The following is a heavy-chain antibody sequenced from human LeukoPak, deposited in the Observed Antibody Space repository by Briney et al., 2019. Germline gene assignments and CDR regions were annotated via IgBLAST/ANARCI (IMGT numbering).Heavy chain of an antibody. V-gene: IGHV4-34*01. CDR2: INHSGST. J-gene: IGHJ4*02. CDR3: ASNGYCSGGSCYWGHDY. CDR1: GGSFSGYY. Sequence: PSETLSLTCAVYGGSFSGYYWSWIRQPPGKGLEWIGEINHSGSTNYNPSLKSRVTISVDTSKNQFSLKLSSVTAADTAVYYCASNGYCSGGSCYWGHDYWGQGTLVTVSS. D-gene: IGHD2-15*01.